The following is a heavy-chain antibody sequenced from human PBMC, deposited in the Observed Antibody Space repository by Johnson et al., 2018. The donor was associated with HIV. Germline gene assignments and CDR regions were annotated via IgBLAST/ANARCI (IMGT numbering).Heavy chain of an antibody. Sequence: QVQLVESGGGVVRPGGSLRLSCAASGLTFSSYGMHWVRQAPGKGLEWVALISYDGSNKYYADSVKGRFTISRDNSKNTLYLQMGSLRAEDMAVYYCARVPNDAFDIWGQGTMVTVSS. CDR1: GLTFSSYG. V-gene: IGHV3-30*03. J-gene: IGHJ3*02. CDR2: ISYDGSNK. CDR3: ARVPNDAFDI.